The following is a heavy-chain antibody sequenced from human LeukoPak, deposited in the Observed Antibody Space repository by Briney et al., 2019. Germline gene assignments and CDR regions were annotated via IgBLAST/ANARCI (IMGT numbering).Heavy chain of an antibody. J-gene: IGHJ6*02. CDR3: ASEGGKQPDYYYYGMDV. CDR2: IYYSGST. CDR1: GGSISSSSYY. D-gene: IGHD6-13*01. V-gene: IGHV4-39*07. Sequence: SETLSLTCTVSGGSISSSSYYWGWIRQPPGKGLEWIGSIYYSGSTYYNPSLKSRVTISVDTSKNQFSLKLSSVTAADTAVYYCASEGGKQPDYYYYGMDVWGQGTTVTVSS.